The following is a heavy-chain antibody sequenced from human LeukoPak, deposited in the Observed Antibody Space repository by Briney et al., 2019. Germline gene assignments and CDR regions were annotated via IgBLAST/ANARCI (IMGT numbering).Heavy chain of an antibody. D-gene: IGHD1-26*01. CDR2: IRYDGSNK. J-gene: IGHJ6*03. CDR1: GFTFSSYV. V-gene: IGHV3-30*02. Sequence: QPGGSLTLSCAASGFTFSSYVMHWVRQAPGKGLEGGAFIRYDGSNKYYADSVRGRFTISRDNSKNTLFLQMNSLRAEDTAVYYCAKEGGSQNYYYYYMDVWGKGTTVTVSS. CDR3: AKEGGSQNYYYYYMDV.